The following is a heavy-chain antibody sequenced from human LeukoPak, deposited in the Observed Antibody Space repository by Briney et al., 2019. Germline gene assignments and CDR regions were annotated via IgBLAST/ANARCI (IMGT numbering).Heavy chain of an antibody. V-gene: IGHV1-2*02. Sequence: ASVKVSCKASGYTFTGYYMHWVRQAPGQGREWMGWINPNSGGTNYAQKFQGRVTMTRDTSISTAYMELSRLRSDDTAVYYCARERGRWLQKFDYWGQGTLVTVSS. CDR3: ARERGRWLQKFDY. CDR1: GYTFTGYY. J-gene: IGHJ4*02. CDR2: INPNSGGT. D-gene: IGHD5-24*01.